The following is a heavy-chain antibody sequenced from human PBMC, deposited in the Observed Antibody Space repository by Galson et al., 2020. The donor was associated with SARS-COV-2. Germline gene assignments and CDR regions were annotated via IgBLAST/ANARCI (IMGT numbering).Heavy chain of an antibody. CDR1: GYTFTSYD. CDR2: MNPNSGNT. CDR3: ARRWDYYYYYMDV. Sequence: GESLKISCKASGYTFTSYDINWVRQATGQGLEWMGWMNPNSGNTGYAQKFQGRVTMTRNTSISTAYMELSSLRSEDTAVYYCARRWDYYYYYMDVWGKGTTVTVSS. V-gene: IGHV1-8*01. J-gene: IGHJ6*03.